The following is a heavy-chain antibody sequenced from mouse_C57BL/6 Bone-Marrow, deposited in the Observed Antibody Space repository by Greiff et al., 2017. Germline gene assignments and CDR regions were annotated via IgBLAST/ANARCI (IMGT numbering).Heavy chain of an antibody. CDR3: SRMCYCYSSSYGAMDY. Sequence: EVKLQESGPVLVKPGPSVKISCKASGFTFTDYYMHWVKQSHGKSLEWIGLVYPYNGGTSYNQKFKGKATLTVETSSSTAYMELTGLTSEDSAVYYWSRMCYCYSSSYGAMDYWGQGTSVTVSS. V-gene: IGHV1-36*01. CDR2: VYPYNGGT. CDR1: GFTFTDYY. D-gene: IGHD1-1*01. J-gene: IGHJ4*01.